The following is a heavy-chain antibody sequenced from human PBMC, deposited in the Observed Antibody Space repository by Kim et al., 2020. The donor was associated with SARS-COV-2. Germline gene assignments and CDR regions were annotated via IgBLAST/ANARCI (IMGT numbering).Heavy chain of an antibody. CDR3: ARPSRVATSDY. Sequence: GGSLRLSCAASGFTFTNYWMSWVRQTPGKGLESVATINEDGSDTYYVDSVKGRFTISRDNAKNSLYLQMNSLRAEDTAVYYCARPSRVATSDYWGQGTLVTVSS. D-gene: IGHD3-3*01. CDR1: GFTFTNYW. CDR2: INEDGSDT. V-gene: IGHV3-7*01. J-gene: IGHJ4*02.